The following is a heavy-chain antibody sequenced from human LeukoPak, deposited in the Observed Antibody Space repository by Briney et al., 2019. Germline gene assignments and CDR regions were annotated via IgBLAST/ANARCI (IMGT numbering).Heavy chain of an antibody. D-gene: IGHD1-1*01. Sequence: GESLKISCEGSGYSFSSSWLGWVRQMPGKGLEWMGIIYPGDSDTRYSPSFQGQVTISADKSISTAFLQWSSLNASDTAMYYCVRRNGVLFDSWGQGTLVTVSP. CDR3: VRRNGVLFDS. CDR2: IYPGDSDT. CDR1: GYSFSSSW. V-gene: IGHV5-51*01. J-gene: IGHJ4*02.